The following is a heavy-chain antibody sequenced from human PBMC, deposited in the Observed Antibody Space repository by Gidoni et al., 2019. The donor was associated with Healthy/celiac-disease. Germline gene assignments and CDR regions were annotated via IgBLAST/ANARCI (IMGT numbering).Heavy chain of an antibody. Sequence: QVQLLQSGAEVTKPGSSVKVSCKAPGGPFSSYTISWVRQAPGQGLEWMGRIIPILGIANYAQKFQGRGTITADKSTSTAYMELSSLRSEDTAVYYCARGKTYYDILTGSDAFDIWGQGTMVTVSS. V-gene: IGHV1-69*02. CDR1: GGPFSSYT. J-gene: IGHJ3*02. CDR2: IIPILGIA. CDR3: ARGKTYYDILTGSDAFDI. D-gene: IGHD3-9*01.